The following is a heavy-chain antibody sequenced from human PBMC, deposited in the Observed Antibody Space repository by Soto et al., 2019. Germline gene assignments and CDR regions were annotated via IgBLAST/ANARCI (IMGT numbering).Heavy chain of an antibody. CDR3: TRDGDSADYGY. J-gene: IGHJ4*02. Sequence: QVPLVQSGAEVKRPGSSVKVSCKASGDTFGRNAIHWVRQAPGQGLEWMGGIIPMFPTTNYAQKFKGRLTINADKSTSTASMEMSCLRSEDTAVYYWTRDGDSADYGYWGQGTLVSVSS. CDR2: IIPMFPTT. V-gene: IGHV1-69*06. D-gene: IGHD2-21*01. CDR1: GDTFGRNA.